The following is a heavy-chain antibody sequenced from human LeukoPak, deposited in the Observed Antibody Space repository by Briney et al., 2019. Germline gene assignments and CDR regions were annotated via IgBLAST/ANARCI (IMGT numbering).Heavy chain of an antibody. Sequence: GGSLRLSCAASGFTFSNYWMTWVRQAPGKGLEWVANIKEDGSEKYYVDSVKGRFTISRDNSKNTLYLQMNSLRAEDTAVYYCARDTASSRNWEGVFDYWGQGTLVTVSS. CDR2: IKEDGSEK. CDR3: ARDTASSRNWEGVFDY. CDR1: GFTFSNYW. J-gene: IGHJ4*02. V-gene: IGHV3-7*01. D-gene: IGHD2-21*02.